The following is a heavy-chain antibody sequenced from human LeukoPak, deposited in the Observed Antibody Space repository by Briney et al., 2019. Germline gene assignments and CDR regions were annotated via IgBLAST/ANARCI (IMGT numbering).Heavy chain of an antibody. Sequence: PSETLSLTCTVSGGSISSGGYYWSWIRQHPGKGLEWIGYISCSRGTYYNPSLKSRVTISVDTSKNQFSLKLSSVTAADTAVYYCARVVMVRGVVIKVTYYFDYWGQGTLVTVSS. J-gene: IGHJ4*02. V-gene: IGHV4-31*03. D-gene: IGHD3-10*01. CDR3: ARVVMVRGVVIKVTYYFDY. CDR2: ISCSRGT. CDR1: GGSISSGGYY.